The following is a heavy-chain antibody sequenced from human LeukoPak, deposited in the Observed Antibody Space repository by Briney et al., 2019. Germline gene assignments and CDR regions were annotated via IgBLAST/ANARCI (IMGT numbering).Heavy chain of an antibody. Sequence: SETLSLTCTVSGGSISSYYWSWIRQPPGKGLEWIGYIYYSGSTNYNPSLKSRVTISVDTSKNQFSLKLSSVTAADTAVYYCARVNNWNYSRWFDPWGQGTLVTVSS. CDR3: ARVNNWNYSRWFDP. J-gene: IGHJ5*02. CDR1: GGSISSYY. CDR2: IYYSGST. D-gene: IGHD1-7*01. V-gene: IGHV4-59*12.